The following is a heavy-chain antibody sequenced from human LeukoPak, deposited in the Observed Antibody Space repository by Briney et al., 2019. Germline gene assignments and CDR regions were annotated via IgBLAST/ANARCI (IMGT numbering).Heavy chain of an antibody. Sequence: GGSLRLSCAASGFTFSSYAMSWVRQAPGKGLEWVSAISGSGGSTYYADSVKGRFTISRDNSKNTLYLQMNSLRAEDTAVYYCAKAGLSAAGTYYYGMDVWGQGTTVTVSS. CDR2: ISGSGGST. J-gene: IGHJ6*02. V-gene: IGHV3-23*01. CDR1: GFTFSSYA. D-gene: IGHD6-13*01. CDR3: AKAGLSAAGTYYYGMDV.